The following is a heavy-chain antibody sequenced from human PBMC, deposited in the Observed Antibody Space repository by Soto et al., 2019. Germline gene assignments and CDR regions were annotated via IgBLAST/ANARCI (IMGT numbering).Heavy chain of an antibody. J-gene: IGHJ4*02. CDR2: IRSKAYGGTT. Sequence: GGSLRLSCTASGFTFGDYAMSWFRQAPGKGLEWVGFIRSKAYGGTTEYAASVKGRFTISRDDSKSIAYLQMNSLKTEDTAVYYCTRDSWRAARPGDRLRVHFDYWGQGTLVTVSS. CDR3: TRDSWRAARPGDRLRVHFDY. D-gene: IGHD6-6*01. V-gene: IGHV3-49*03. CDR1: GFTFGDYA.